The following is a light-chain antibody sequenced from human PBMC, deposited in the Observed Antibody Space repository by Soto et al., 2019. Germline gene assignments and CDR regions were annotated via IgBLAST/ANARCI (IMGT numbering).Light chain of an antibody. CDR2: KAS. J-gene: IGKJ4*01. Sequence: DIQMTQSPSTLSGSVGDRVTITCRASQTISSWLAWYQQKPGKAPKLLIYKASTLKSGVPSRFSGSGSETEFSLTIRALQPEDFATYYCQQLSRYPLTFGGGIKVDIK. CDR3: QQLSRYPLT. V-gene: IGKV1-5*03. CDR1: QTISSW.